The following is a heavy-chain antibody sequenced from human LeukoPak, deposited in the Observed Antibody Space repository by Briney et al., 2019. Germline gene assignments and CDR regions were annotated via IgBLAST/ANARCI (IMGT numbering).Heavy chain of an antibody. V-gene: IGHV4-4*07. J-gene: IGHJ4*02. Sequence: PSETLSLTCTVSGGSISSYYWSWIRQPAGKGLEWIGRIYTSGSTNYNPSLKSRVTMSVDTSKNQFSLKLSSVTAADTAVYYCARGGFIAAAGTFDYWGQGTLVAVSS. D-gene: IGHD6-13*01. CDR1: GGSISSYY. CDR2: IYTSGST. CDR3: ARGGFIAAAGTFDY.